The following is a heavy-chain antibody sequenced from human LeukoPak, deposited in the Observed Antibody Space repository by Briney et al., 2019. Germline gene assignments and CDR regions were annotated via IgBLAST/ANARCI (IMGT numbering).Heavy chain of an antibody. CDR1: GFTFNAYA. Sequence: GGSLRLSCAASGFTFNAYAMHWGRQAPGKGLEWVSLVKGDGVTTDYANSVKGRFTVSRDNSKNSLYLQMSNLRTEDTALYYCVRDTGSAWDFDYWGQGILGTVSS. CDR3: VRDTGSAWDFDY. D-gene: IGHD6-19*01. J-gene: IGHJ4*02. V-gene: IGHV3-43*02. CDR2: VKGDGVTT.